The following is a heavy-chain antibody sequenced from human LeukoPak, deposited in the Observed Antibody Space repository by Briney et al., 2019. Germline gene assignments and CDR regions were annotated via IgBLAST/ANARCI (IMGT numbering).Heavy chain of an antibody. CDR2: IYCSGST. V-gene: IGHV4-59*01. J-gene: IGHJ4*02. Sequence: PSETLSLTCTVSGGSISNYYWIWIRQPPGKGLEWIGYIYCSGSTSYNSSLKSRVIISSDPSRNELSLKLSSVTAADTAVYYCARGDYYGSGSYPYYFDYWGQGTLVTVSS. CDR1: GGSISNYY. CDR3: ARGDYYGSGSYPYYFDY. D-gene: IGHD3-10*01.